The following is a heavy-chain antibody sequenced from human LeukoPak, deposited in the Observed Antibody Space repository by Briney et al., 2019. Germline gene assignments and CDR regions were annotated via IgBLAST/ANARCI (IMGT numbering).Heavy chain of an antibody. CDR2: ISSSNSDI. CDR1: GFTFSSYS. CDR3: APTVRYGSGSYDAFDI. V-gene: IGHV3-21*01. J-gene: IGHJ3*02. Sequence: GGSLRLSCAASGFTFSSYSMNWVRQAPGKGLEWVSSISSSNSDIYYADSVKGRFTISRDNATNSLYLQMNSLRAEDTAVYYCAPTVRYGSGSYDAFDIWGQGPMVTVSS. D-gene: IGHD3-10*01.